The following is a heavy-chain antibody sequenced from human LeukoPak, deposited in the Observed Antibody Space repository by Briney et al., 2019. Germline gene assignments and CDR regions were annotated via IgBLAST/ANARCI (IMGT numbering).Heavy chain of an antibody. Sequence: QPGKSLRLSCAASGFTFTNNGMHWVRQPPGKGLQWVAVIWYDGSSKYYADSVKGRFTISRDNSKNTLYLQMNSLRAEDTAVYYCARDPPTRQYTNSFSLDYWGQGTLVTVSS. D-gene: IGHD6-13*01. V-gene: IGHV3-33*08. CDR2: IWYDGSSK. CDR3: ARDPPTRQYTNSFSLDY. J-gene: IGHJ4*02. CDR1: GFTFTNNG.